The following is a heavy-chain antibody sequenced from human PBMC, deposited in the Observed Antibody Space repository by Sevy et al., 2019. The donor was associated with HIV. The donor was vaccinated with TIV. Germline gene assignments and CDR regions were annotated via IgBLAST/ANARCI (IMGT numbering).Heavy chain of an antibody. D-gene: IGHD5-18*01. CDR3: ARDDYGYNTCWAGLPGY. CDR2: IKQDGSEK. CDR1: GFTFSSYW. V-gene: IGHV3-7*01. Sequence: GGSLRLSCAASGFTFSSYWMSWVRQAPGKGLEWVANIKQDGSEKYYVDSVKGRFTISRDNAKNSLYLQMNSLRAEDTAVYYCARDDYGYNTCWAGLPGYWGQGTLVTVSS. J-gene: IGHJ4*02.